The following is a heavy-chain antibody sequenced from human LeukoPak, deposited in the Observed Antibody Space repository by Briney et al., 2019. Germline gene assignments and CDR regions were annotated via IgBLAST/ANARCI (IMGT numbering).Heavy chain of an antibody. D-gene: IGHD4-23*01. CDR3: AKDVYGDYGGLDY. CDR2: IRGSDVST. CDR1: GFPFSTYA. J-gene: IGHJ4*02. V-gene: IGHV3-23*01. Sequence: GGSLRLSCAASGFPFSTYAMRGVRQAPGKGLESDSNIRGSDVSTYYAASVKSRFAISRDNSKNTLYLQMNSLRAEDTAVYYCAKDVYGDYGGLDYWGQGTLVTVSS.